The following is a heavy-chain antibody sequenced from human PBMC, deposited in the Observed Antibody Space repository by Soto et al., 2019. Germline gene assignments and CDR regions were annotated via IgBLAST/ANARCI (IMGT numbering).Heavy chain of an antibody. CDR2: IYYSGSP. Sequence: QVQLQDSGPGLVKPSQTLSLTCTVSGGSISRGGYYWSWIRQHQGKGLEWIGYIYYSGSPDYNPTIKSSVTIAADTSKNRFSPEVSSVTAADTAGYYCASNPTVWGQGTLVTVSS. V-gene: IGHV4-31*03. CDR1: GGSISRGGYY. CDR3: ASNPTV. J-gene: IGHJ4*02.